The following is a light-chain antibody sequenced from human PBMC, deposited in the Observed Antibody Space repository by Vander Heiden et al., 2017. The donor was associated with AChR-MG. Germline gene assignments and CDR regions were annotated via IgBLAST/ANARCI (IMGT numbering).Light chain of an antibody. CDR3: AAWDDSLNGYV. V-gene: IGLV1-44*01. CDR1: SSNIGSNT. Sequence: QSVLTPPPSASGTAGQRVTISCSGSSSNIGSNTVNWYQQRPGTAPNLLIYSNNQRPSGVPDRFSGSKSGTSASLAISGLQSEDEADYYCAAWDDSLNGYVFGTGTKVTVL. J-gene: IGLJ1*01. CDR2: SNN.